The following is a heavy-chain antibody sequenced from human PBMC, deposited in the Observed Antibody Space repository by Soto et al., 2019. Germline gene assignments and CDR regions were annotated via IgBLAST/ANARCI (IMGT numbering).Heavy chain of an antibody. V-gene: IGHV1-18*01. CDR1: GYTFTNYG. CDR2: INVYNGNT. J-gene: IGHJ5*02. CDR3: ARGVGSGSYYNQYNWFDP. D-gene: IGHD3-10*01. Sequence: QVQLVQSGGEVKKPGASVKVSCKASGYTFTNYGISWVRQAPGQGLEWMGWINVYNGNTKYAQKVQGRVNMTTDTSTSTAYMELRSLRSDETAVYYCARGVGSGSYYNQYNWFDPWGQGTLVTVSS.